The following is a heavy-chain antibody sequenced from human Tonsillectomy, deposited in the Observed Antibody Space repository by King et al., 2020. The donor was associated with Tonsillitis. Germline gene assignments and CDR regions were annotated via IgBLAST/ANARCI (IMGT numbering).Heavy chain of an antibody. CDR1: GFTFSSSW. V-gene: IGHV3-7*01. CDR3: ARALTSGWSFDY. J-gene: IGHJ4*02. Sequence: VQLVESGGGLVQPGGSLRLSCAASGFTFSSSWMSWVRQAPGRGLEWVANRQQHGSEKNYVTSVKGRFTISRDNANNSLYLQMNSLRSEDTAVYYCARALTSGWSFDYWGQGTLVTVSS. D-gene: IGHD3-10*01. CDR2: RQQHGSEK.